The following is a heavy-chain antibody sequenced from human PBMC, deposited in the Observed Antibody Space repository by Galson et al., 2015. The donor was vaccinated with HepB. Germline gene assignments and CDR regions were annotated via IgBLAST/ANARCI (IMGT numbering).Heavy chain of an antibody. CDR1: GYTSTSSG. CDR3: ARTKRGQNCSAGRCFFPLDY. D-gene: IGHD2-15*01. J-gene: IGHJ4*02. V-gene: IGHV1-18*01. Sequence: SVKVSCKASGYTSTSSGISWVRQAPGQGLEWMGWISSYNGNTNYAQKFQGRVTMTADTSTSTAYMELRSLRSDDTAVYYCARTKRGQNCSAGRCFFPLDYWGQGTLVTVSS. CDR2: ISSYNGNT.